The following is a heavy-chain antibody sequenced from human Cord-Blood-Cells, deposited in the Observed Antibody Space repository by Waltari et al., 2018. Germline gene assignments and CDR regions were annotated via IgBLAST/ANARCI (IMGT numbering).Heavy chain of an antibody. J-gene: IGHJ6*02. CDR3: AKGRGVIHYYYGMDV. V-gene: IGHV3-9*01. CDR2: ISWNSGSI. D-gene: IGHD3-10*01. Sequence: EVQLVESGGGLVQPGRSLRLSCAASGFTFDDYAMHWVRQAPGKGLEWVSGISWNSGSIGYADSVKGRFTISRDNDKNSPYLQMNSLRAEDTALYYCAKGRGVIHYYYGMDVWGQGTTVTVSS. CDR1: GFTFDDYA.